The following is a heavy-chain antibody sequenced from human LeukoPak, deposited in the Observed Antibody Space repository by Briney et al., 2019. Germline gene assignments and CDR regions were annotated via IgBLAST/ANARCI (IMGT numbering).Heavy chain of an antibody. CDR3: ARETEDDSSGYYSDY. Sequence: PGGSLRLSCAASGFTFSSYGMHWVRQAPGKGLEWVAVIWYDGSNKYYADSVKGRFTISRDNSKNALYLQMNSLRAEDTAVYYCARETEDDSSGYYSDYWGQGTLVTVSS. V-gene: IGHV3-33*01. CDR1: GFTFSSYG. CDR2: IWYDGSNK. J-gene: IGHJ4*02. D-gene: IGHD3-22*01.